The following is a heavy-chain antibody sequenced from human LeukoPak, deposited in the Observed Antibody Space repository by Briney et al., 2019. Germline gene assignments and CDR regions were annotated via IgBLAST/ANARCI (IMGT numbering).Heavy chain of an antibody. Sequence: SETLSLTCTVSGYSISSGYYWGWIRQPPGKGLEWIGSIYHSGSTYYNPSLKSRVTISVDTSKNQFSLKLSSVTAADTAVYYCARGRAAAGTLAYYYYYYMDVWGKGTTVTVSS. CDR2: IYHSGST. CDR3: ARGRAAAGTLAYYYYYYMDV. D-gene: IGHD6-13*01. CDR1: GYSISSGYY. V-gene: IGHV4-38-2*02. J-gene: IGHJ6*03.